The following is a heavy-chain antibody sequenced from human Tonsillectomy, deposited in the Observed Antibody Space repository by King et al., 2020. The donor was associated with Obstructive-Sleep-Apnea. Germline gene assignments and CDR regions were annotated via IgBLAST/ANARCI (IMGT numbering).Heavy chain of an antibody. CDR1: VGSISRYY. V-gene: IGHV4-4*07. CDR2: IYTSGST. Sequence: QLQESGPGLVKPSETLSLTCTVSVGSISRYYWSWIRQLAGKGLEWSCHIYTSGSTNYNHSPHSRVAMSVDTSKNQISLNLSSVTAADTAVYYCARADYYYYGMDVWGQGTTVTVSS. CDR3: ARADYYYYGMDV. J-gene: IGHJ6*02.